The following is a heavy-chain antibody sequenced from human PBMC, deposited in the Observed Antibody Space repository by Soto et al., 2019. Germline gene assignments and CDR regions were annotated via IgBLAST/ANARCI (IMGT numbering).Heavy chain of an antibody. V-gene: IGHV3-23*01. D-gene: IGHD3-9*01. CDR3: AKDRTYYDILTGYSSRGVFDY. CDR2: ISGSGGST. Sequence: EVQLLESGGGLVQPGGSLRLSCAASGFTFSSYAMSSVRQAPGKGLEWVSAISGSGGSTYYADSVKGRFTISRDNSKNTLYLQMNSLRAEDTAVYYCAKDRTYYDILTGYSSRGVFDYWGQGTLVTVSS. CDR1: GFTFSSYA. J-gene: IGHJ4*02.